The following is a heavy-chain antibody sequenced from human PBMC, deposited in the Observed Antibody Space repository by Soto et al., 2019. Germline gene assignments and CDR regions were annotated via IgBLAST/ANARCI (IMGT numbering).Heavy chain of an antibody. CDR1: GGTFSSYA. V-gene: IGHV1-69*06. J-gene: IGHJ6*02. CDR3: ARELIAYYYYYYGMDV. Sequence: QVHLVQSGAEVKEPGSSVKVSCKASGGTFSSYAISWVRQAPGQGLEWMGGIIPIFGTANYAQKFQGRVTITADKSTSTAYMELSSLRSEDTAVYYCARELIAYYYYYYGMDVWGQGTTVTVSS. CDR2: IIPIFGTA.